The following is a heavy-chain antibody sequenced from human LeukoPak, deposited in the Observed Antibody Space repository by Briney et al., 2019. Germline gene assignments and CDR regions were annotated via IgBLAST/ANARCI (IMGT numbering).Heavy chain of an antibody. CDR3: AREDTYCSGGSCYNSGEYFQH. V-gene: IGHV3-30*04. Sequence: GGSLRLSCAASGFTFSSYAMHWVRQAPGKGLEWVAVISYDGSNKYYADSVKGRFTISRDNSKNTLYLQMNSLRAEDTAVYYCAREDTYCSGGSCYNSGEYFQHWGQGTLVTVSS. CDR1: GFTFSSYA. CDR2: ISYDGSNK. J-gene: IGHJ1*01. D-gene: IGHD2-15*01.